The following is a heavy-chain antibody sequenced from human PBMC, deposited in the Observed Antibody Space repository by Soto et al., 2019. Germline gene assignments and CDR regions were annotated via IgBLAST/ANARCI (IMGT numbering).Heavy chain of an antibody. J-gene: IGHJ6*02. V-gene: IGHV3-7*01. CDR1: GFTFSSYW. Sequence: GGSLRLSCAASGFTFSSYWMSWVRQAPGKGLEWVANIKQDGSEKYYVDSVKGRFTISRDNAKNSLYLQMNSLRAEDTAVYYCARDSGSQRLGGYYYYGMDVWGQGTTVTVSS. CDR3: ARDSGSQRLGGYYYYGMDV. CDR2: IKQDGSEK. D-gene: IGHD6-25*01.